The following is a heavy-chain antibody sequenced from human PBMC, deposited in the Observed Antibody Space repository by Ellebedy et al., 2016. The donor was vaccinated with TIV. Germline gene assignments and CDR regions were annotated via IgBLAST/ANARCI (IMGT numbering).Heavy chain of an antibody. J-gene: IGHJ4*02. CDR2: INNYGGKT. CDR1: GFTFTYYA. Sequence: GESLKISXSASGFTFTYYAMHWVRQAPGKGLEYVSSINNYGGKTNYADSVKGRFTISRENSKNTVYLQMTSLRPEDTAVYYCVKGQVVLVAAMDYWGQGTLVTVSA. D-gene: IGHD2-2*01. CDR3: VKGQVVLVAAMDY. V-gene: IGHV3-64D*06.